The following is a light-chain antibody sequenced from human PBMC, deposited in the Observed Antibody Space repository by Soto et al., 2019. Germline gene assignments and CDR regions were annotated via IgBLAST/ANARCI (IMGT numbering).Light chain of an antibody. Sequence: EIVLTQSPATLSLSPGERATLSCRASQTISSSLAWYQQKPGQFPRLLIYDASNRASGVPPRFSGSGSGTDFTLSISSIEPEDFAVYYCQQRSNWPPITFGQGTRLDFK. CDR1: QTISSS. V-gene: IGKV3-11*01. J-gene: IGKJ5*01. CDR2: DAS. CDR3: QQRSNWPPIT.